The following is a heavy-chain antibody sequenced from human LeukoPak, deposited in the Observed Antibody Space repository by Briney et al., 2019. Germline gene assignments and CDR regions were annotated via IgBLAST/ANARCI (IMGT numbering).Heavy chain of an antibody. CDR2: INAGNGNT. V-gene: IGHV1-3*01. CDR3: ARSGYQLLTRLFDY. CDR1: GYTFISYA. Sequence: ASVKVSCKASGYTFISYAMHWVRQAPGQRLEWMGWINAGNGNTKYSQKFQGRVTITRDTSASTAYMELSSLRSEDTAVYYCARSGYQLLTRLFDYWGQGTLVTVSS. D-gene: IGHD2-2*01. J-gene: IGHJ4*02.